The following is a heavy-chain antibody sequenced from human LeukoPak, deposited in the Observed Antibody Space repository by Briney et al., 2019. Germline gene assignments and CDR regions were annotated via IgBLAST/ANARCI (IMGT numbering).Heavy chain of an antibody. D-gene: IGHD3-3*01. CDR3: ARNSVLRYLQWLVNYYMDV. CDR1: GFTFSSYA. Sequence: GGSLRLSCAASGFTFSSYAMSWVRQAPGKGLEWVSAISGSGGSTYYADSVKGRFTISRDNSKNTLYLQMNSLRAEDTAVYYCARNSVLRYLQWLVNYYMDVWGKGTTVTVSS. V-gene: IGHV3-23*01. CDR2: ISGSGGST. J-gene: IGHJ6*03.